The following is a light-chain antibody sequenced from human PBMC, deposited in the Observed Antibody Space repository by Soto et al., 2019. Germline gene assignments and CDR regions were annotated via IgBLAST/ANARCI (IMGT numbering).Light chain of an antibody. V-gene: IGKV1-33*01. CDR2: DAS. Sequence: DIQMTQSPSSLSASIGDRVSFTCQASQDISKFLNWYQHKPGQAPSLLIYDASKSHFGVPSRFSGSGSGTDFTFTISSLQPEDNATYYRQQYENRPYTFGPGKKVDIK. CDR1: QDISKF. CDR3: QQYENRPYT. J-gene: IGKJ3*01.